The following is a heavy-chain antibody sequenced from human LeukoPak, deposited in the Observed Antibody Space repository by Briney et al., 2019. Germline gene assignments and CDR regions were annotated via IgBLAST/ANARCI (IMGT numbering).Heavy chain of an antibody. J-gene: IGHJ4*02. CDR2: INPNSGGT. D-gene: IGHD3-9*01. Sequence: ASVKVSCKASGYTFTGYYMHWVRQAPGQGLEWMGWINPNSGGTNYAQKFQGRVTLTRDTSITMAYMELSWLTSDDTAVYYCANGEILSGYFGDLSTRVDYWGQGTLVTVSS. V-gene: IGHV1-2*02. CDR1: GYTFTGYY. CDR3: ANGEILSGYFGDLSTRVDY.